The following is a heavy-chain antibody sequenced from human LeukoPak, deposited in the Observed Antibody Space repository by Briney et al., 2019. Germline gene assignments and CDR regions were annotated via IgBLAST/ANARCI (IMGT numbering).Heavy chain of an antibody. CDR3: ARHGDSSSYYFDY. J-gene: IGHJ4*02. CDR2: VYYSGNT. Sequence: PSETLSPTCAVSGGSISGYYWSWIRQPPGKGLEWIGYVYYSGNTKYNPSLKSRVTMSVDTSKNQFSLRLSSVTARDTAVYYCARHGDSSSYYFDYWGQGTLVTVSP. D-gene: IGHD6-6*01. CDR1: GGSISGYY. V-gene: IGHV4-59*08.